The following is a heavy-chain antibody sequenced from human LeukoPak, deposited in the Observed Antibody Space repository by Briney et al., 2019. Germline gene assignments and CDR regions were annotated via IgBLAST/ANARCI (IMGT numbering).Heavy chain of an antibody. CDR1: GGTFSSYA. V-gene: IGHV1-69*04. J-gene: IGHJ4*02. CDR3: ERLWFGESTFDY. D-gene: IGHD3-10*01. Sequence: SVKVSCKASGGTFSSYAISWVRQAPGQGLEWMGRIIPIFGIANYAQKFQGRVTITADKSTSTAYMELSSLRSEDTAVYYCERLWFGESTFDYWGQGTLVTASS. CDR2: IIPIFGIA.